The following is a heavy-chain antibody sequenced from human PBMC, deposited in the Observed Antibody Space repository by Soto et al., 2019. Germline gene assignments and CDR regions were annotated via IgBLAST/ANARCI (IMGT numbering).Heavy chain of an antibody. CDR2: IVVGSGNT. CDR1: GFTFTSSA. V-gene: IGHV1-58*01. J-gene: IGHJ4*02. D-gene: IGHD5-12*01. Sequence: QMQLVQSGPEVKKPGTSVKVSCKASGFTFTSSAVQWVRQARGQRLEWIGWIVVGSGNTNYAQKFQERVTITRDMSKSTAYRELGRLGSEDTGVYYWAADQGYRGYCGYDQGGGFYWGQGTLVTVSS. CDR3: AADQGYRGYCGYDQGGGFY.